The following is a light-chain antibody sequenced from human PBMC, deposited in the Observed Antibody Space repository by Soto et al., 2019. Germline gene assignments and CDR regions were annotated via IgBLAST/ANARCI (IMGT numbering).Light chain of an antibody. V-gene: IGKV1-39*01. Sequence: DMQMTQSPPSLSASVGDRVTITCRASETITDFLNWYQLKPGKAPKLLIYSASNLQPGVPSRFSGSGYGTAFTITLSGLQHEDSATYYCQQNFSPFVTFGAGTKVEV. CDR1: ETITDF. CDR2: SAS. CDR3: QQNFSPFVT. J-gene: IGKJ4*01.